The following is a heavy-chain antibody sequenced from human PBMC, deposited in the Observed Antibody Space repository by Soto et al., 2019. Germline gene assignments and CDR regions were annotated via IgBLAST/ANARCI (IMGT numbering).Heavy chain of an antibody. Sequence: LRLSCAASGFTFSSYGMHWVRQAPGKGLEWVAIIWYDGSNKYYADSVKGRFTISRDNSKNTLYLQMNSLRAEDTAVYYCASTQSQYCSGGSCYSPPHDYWGQGTLVTVSS. D-gene: IGHD2-15*01. J-gene: IGHJ4*02. CDR1: GFTFSSYG. V-gene: IGHV3-33*01. CDR3: ASTQSQYCSGGSCYSPPHDY. CDR2: IWYDGSNK.